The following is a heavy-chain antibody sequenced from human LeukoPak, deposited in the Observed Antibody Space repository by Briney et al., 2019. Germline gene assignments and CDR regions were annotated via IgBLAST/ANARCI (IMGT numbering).Heavy chain of an antibody. D-gene: IGHD1-26*01. V-gene: IGHV1-18*01. CDR2: ISTYNGNT. J-gene: IGHJ4*02. CDR1: GYIFTSYG. Sequence: ASVKVSCKASGYIFTSYGISWVRQAPGLGLEWTGWISTYNGNTNYAQNLQGRVTMTTDTSTTTVYMELRSLRSDDTAVYYCARSVGATRYYFDYWGQGTPVTVSS. CDR3: ARSVGATRYYFDY.